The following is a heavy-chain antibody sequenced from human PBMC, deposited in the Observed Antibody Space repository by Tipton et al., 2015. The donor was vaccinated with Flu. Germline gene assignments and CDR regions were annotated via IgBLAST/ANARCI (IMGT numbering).Heavy chain of an antibody. J-gene: IGHJ6*02. CDR2: ISGSGGST. Sequence: SLRLSCAASGFTFSSYAMSWVRQAPGKGLEWVSAISGSGGSTYYADSEKGRFTISRDNSKNTLYLQMNSLRAVDTAVYYCAKEGNRLPAAVVMDVWGQGTSVPVFS. CDR3: AKEGNRLPAAVVMDV. CDR1: GFTFSSYA. V-gene: IGHV3-23*01. D-gene: IGHD2-2*01.